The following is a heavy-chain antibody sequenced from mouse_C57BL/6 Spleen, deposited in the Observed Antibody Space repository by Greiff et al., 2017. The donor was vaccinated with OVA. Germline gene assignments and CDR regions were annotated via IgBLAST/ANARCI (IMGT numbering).Heavy chain of an antibody. V-gene: IGHV1-55*01. CDR2: IYPGSGST. J-gene: IGHJ2*01. Sequence: QVQLQQSGAELVKPGASVKMSCKASGYTFTSYWLTWVKQRPGQGLEWIGDIYPGSGSTNYNEKFKSKATLTVDTSSSTAYMQLSSLTSEDSAVYYCARFYYGSGYFDYWGQGTTLTVSS. CDR3: ARFYYGSGYFDY. CDR1: GYTFTSYW. D-gene: IGHD1-1*01.